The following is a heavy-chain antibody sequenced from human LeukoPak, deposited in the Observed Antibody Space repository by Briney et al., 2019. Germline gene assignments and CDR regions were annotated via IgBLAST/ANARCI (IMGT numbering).Heavy chain of an antibody. CDR1: GGSISSGGYY. J-gene: IGHJ4*02. V-gene: IGHV4-31*03. CDR2: IYYSGST. Sequence: SETLSLTCTVSGGSISSGGYYWSWIRQHPGKGLEWIGYIYYSGSTYYNPSLKSRVTISVDTSKNQFSLKLSSVTAADTAVYYCAKDGYCSSTSCYPAPYWGQGTLVTVSS. CDR3: AKDGYCSSTSCYPAPY. D-gene: IGHD2-2*01.